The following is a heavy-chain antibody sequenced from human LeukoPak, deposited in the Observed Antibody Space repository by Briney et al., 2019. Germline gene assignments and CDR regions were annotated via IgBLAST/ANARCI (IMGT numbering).Heavy chain of an antibody. CDR1: GFTFSSYS. V-gene: IGHV3-21*01. CDR3: AGVEDIVVVPALGFDY. Sequence: GGSLRLSCAASGFTFSSYSMNWVRQAPGKGLEWVSSISSSSSYIYYADSVKGRFTISRDNAKNSLYLQMNSLRAEDTAVYYCAGVEDIVVVPALGFDYWGQGTLVTVSS. CDR2: ISSSSSYI. D-gene: IGHD2-2*01. J-gene: IGHJ4*02.